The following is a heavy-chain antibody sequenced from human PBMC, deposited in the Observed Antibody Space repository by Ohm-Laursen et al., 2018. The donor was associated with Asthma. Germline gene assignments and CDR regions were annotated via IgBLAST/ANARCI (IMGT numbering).Heavy chain of an antibody. D-gene: IGHD3-22*01. J-gene: IGHJ4*02. V-gene: IGHV3-15*01. Sequence: SLRLSCSASGFTFSNAWMSWVRQAPGKGLEWVGRIKSKTDGGTTDYAAPVKGRFTISRDDSKNTLYLQMNSLRAEDTAVYYCAKVPLYDSSGGYWGQGTLVTVSS. CDR2: IKSKTDGGTT. CDR3: AKVPLYDSSGGY. CDR1: GFTFSNAW.